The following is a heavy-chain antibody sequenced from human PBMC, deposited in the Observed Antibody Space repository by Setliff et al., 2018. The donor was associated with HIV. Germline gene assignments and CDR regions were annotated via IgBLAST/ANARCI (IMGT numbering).Heavy chain of an antibody. CDR1: GGSISGYY. J-gene: IGHJ4*02. CDR2: IYYSGST. CDR3: ARGYYDSHVYYFPGY. V-gene: IGHV4-59*01. D-gene: IGHD3-22*01. Sequence: PSETLSLTCTVSGGSISGYYWSWIRQPPGKGLEWIGYIYYSGSTNYNPSLKSRVTISVETSKNQFSLKLSSVTAADTAIYYCARGYYDSHVYYFPGYWGQGTLVTVSS.